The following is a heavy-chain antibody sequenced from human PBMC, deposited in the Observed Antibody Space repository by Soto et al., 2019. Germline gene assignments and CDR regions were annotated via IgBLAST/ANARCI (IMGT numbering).Heavy chain of an antibody. V-gene: IGHV3-7*01. D-gene: IGHD3-10*01. CDR1: EFALSSFW. Sequence: PVESLTISCAAGEFALSSFWMNWVLQAPGNGLEWVANINQDGSEIYYVDSVKGRFTISRDNAKNSLYLQMISLRVEDTSVYYCVRAVASAGSYRGQGTMVTVSS. J-gene: IGHJ4*02. CDR2: INQDGSEI. CDR3: VRAVASAGSY.